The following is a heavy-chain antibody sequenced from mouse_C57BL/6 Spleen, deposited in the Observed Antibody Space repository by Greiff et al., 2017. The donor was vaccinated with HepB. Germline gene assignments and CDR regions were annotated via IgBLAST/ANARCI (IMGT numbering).Heavy chain of an antibody. D-gene: IGHD2-5*01. CDR2: IDPANGNT. Sequence: VHVKQSVAELVRPGASVKLSCTASGFNIKNTYMHWVKQRPEQGLEWIGRIDPANGNTKYAPKFQGKATITADTSSNTAYLQLSSLTSEDTAIYYCARSDYYSNSLAYWGQGTLVTVSA. V-gene: IGHV14-3*01. CDR3: ARSDYYSNSLAY. CDR1: GFNIKNTY. J-gene: IGHJ3*01.